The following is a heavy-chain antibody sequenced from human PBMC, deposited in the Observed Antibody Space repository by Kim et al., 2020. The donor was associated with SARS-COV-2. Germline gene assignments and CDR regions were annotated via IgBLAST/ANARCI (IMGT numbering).Heavy chain of an antibody. D-gene: IGHD3-10*01. V-gene: IGHV4-4*02. Sequence: SETLSLTCGVSGASISSTNWWTWVRHPPGQGLEWTGDIHHSGRTNYHPSLKSRVTISVDKSKYPFSLVLSSVTAAATAVYYCARDSYGSGSQVPPPLFCFHYWGQGALVPVSS. CDR3: ARDSYGSGSQVPPPLFCFHY. CDR1: GASISSTNW. J-gene: IGHJ4*02. CDR2: IHHSGRT.